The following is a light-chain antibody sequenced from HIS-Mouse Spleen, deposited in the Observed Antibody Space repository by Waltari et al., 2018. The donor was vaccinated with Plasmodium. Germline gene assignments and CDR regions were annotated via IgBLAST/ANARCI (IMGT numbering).Light chain of an antibody. CDR2: DAS. Sequence: EIVSTQSHATLSLSPGDRSSLPCRASQSLSSYLAWYQQKPGQAPRLLVYDASNRATGIPARFSGSGSGTDFTLTISSLEPEDFAVYYCQQRSNWPRVLTFGGGTKVEIK. J-gene: IGKJ4*01. CDR3: QQRSNWPRVLT. CDR1: QSLSSY. V-gene: IGKV3-11*01.